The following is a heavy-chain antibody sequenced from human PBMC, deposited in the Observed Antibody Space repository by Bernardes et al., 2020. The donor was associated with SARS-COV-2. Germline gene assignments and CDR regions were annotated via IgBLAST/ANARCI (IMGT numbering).Heavy chain of an antibody. J-gene: IGHJ4*02. D-gene: IGHD1-26*01. CDR3: AKTYSGSYLTYFYY. CDR1: GFTFSSYG. V-gene: IGHV3-30*18. Sequence: GGSLRLSCAASGFTFSSYGMHWVRQAPGKGLEWVAAISYDGSNKYYADSVKGRFTISRDNAKNTLYLQMNSLRAEDTAVYYCAKTYSGSYLTYFYYWGQGTLVTVSS. CDR2: ISYDGSNK.